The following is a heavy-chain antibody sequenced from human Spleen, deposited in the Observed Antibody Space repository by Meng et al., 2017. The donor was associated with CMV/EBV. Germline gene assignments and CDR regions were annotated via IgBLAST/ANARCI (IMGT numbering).Heavy chain of an antibody. CDR1: ASITTTKW. Sequence: ASITTTKWWTWVRQPPGKGLEWVGEIDHSGTSNSNPSLKSRLTLSLDTSKNHLSLRMTSVTAEDTAIYYCARVREHTSLGNYWFDPWGQGTLVTVSS. D-gene: IGHD3-16*01. CDR3: ARVREHTSLGNYWFDP. J-gene: IGHJ5*02. CDR2: IDHSGTS. V-gene: IGHV4-4*02.